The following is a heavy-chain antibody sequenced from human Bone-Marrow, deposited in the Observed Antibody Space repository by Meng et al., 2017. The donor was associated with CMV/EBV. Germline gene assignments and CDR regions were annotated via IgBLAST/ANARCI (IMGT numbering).Heavy chain of an antibody. CDR2: IIPIFGTA. CDR1: GGTFSSYA. J-gene: IGHJ6*02. CDR3: ARGWEPYYYYYGMDV. D-gene: IGHD1-14*01. Sequence: SVKVSCKASGGTFSSYAISWVRQAPGQGLEWMGGIIPIFGTANYAQKFQGRVTITTDESTSTAYMELSSLRSEDTAVYDCARGWEPYYYYYGMDVWGQGTTVTVSS. V-gene: IGHV1-69*05.